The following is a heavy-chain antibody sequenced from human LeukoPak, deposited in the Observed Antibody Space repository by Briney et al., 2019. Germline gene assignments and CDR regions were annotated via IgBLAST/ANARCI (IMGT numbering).Heavy chain of an antibody. D-gene: IGHD3-22*01. CDR1: GFTFSDYY. CDR3: AKDKGYYYDSSGYYYFDY. Sequence: GGSLRLSCAASGFTFSDYYMSWIRQAPGKGLEWVSAISGSGGSTYYADSVKGRFTISRDNSKNTLYLQMNSLRAEDTAVYYCAKDKGYYYDSSGYYYFDYWGQGTLVTVSS. CDR2: ISGSGGST. V-gene: IGHV3-23*01. J-gene: IGHJ4*02.